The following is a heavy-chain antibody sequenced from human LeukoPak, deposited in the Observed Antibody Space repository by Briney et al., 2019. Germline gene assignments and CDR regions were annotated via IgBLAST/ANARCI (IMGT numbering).Heavy chain of an antibody. Sequence: ESSETLSLTCAVSGGSISSGGNSWSWIRQPPGKGLEWIGYIYHSGSTYYNPSLKSRVTISVDRSKNQFSLKLSSVTAADTAVYYCAREGGLARAWWFDPWGQGTLVTVS. CDR1: GGSISSGGNS. V-gene: IGHV4-30-2*01. D-gene: IGHD2-21*01. CDR2: IYHSGST. J-gene: IGHJ5*02. CDR3: AREGGLARAWWFDP.